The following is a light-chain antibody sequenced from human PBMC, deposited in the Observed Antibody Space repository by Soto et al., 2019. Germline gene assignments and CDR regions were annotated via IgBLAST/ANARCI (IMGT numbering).Light chain of an antibody. J-gene: IGKJ4*01. V-gene: IGKV3-20*01. CDR2: GAS. CDR1: QSVRSNF. CDR3: QQYVSIPLT. Sequence: EIVLTQSPGTLSLSPGERATLSCRASQSVRSNFLAWYQQKPGQAPRLLIYGASNRATGIPDRFSGSGSGTDFTLTITRLEPEDSAVYYCQQYVSIPLTFGGGTKVDIK.